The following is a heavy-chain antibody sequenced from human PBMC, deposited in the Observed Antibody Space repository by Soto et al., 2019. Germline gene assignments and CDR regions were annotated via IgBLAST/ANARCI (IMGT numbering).Heavy chain of an antibody. CDR1: GFTFSSYS. CDR2: ISSSSSYI. V-gene: IGHV3-21*01. J-gene: IGHJ4*02. D-gene: IGHD6-13*01. Sequence: GGSLRLSCAASGFTFSSYSMNWVRQAPGKGLEWVSSISSSSSYIYYADSVKGRFTISRDNAKNSLYLQMNSPRAEDTAVYYCAREFGSSWRPFDYWGQGTLVTVSS. CDR3: AREFGSSWRPFDY.